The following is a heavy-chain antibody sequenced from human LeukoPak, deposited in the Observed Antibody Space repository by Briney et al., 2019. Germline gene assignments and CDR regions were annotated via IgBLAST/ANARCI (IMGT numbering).Heavy chain of an antibody. CDR1: GFTFRSYS. D-gene: IGHD5-24*01. Sequence: PGGSLRPSCVASGFTFRSYSMNWVRQAPGKGLEWVSYLSSTGDIYYADSVEGRFTISRDNAQNSLYLQMNSLRVEDTAVYYCARDYNWGFDNWGQGTLVTVSS. CDR3: ARDYNWGFDN. J-gene: IGHJ4*02. V-gene: IGHV3-21*06. CDR2: LSSTGDI.